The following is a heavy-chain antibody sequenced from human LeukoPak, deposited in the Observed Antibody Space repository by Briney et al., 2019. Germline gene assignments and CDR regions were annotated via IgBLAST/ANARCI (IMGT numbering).Heavy chain of an antibody. CDR3: ARLSTYYDFWSPLDY. V-gene: IGHV4-59*02. J-gene: IGHJ4*02. Sequence: SETLSLTCTVSGASVSSHYWSWIRQPPGKGLEWIGYVSYSGGTNYNPSLKSRVTISLDTSKDQFSLRLNSVTAADTDVYYCARLSTYYDFWSPLDYWGQGTLVTVSS. CDR2: VSYSGGT. CDR1: GASVSSHY. D-gene: IGHD3-3*01.